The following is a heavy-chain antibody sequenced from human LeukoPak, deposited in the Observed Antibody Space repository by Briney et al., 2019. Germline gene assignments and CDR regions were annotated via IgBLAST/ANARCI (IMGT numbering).Heavy chain of an antibody. CDR2: INPNSGGT. D-gene: IGHD3-16*01. J-gene: IGHJ4*02. CDR1: GYTFTGYY. V-gene: IGHV1-2*06. CDR3: ARSGIMITFGGAALGY. Sequence: ASVKVSCKASGYTFTGYYMHWVRQAPGQGLEWMGRINPNSGGTNYAQKFQGRVTMTRVTSISTAYMELSRLRSDDTAVYYCARSGIMITFGGAALGYWGQGTLVTVSS.